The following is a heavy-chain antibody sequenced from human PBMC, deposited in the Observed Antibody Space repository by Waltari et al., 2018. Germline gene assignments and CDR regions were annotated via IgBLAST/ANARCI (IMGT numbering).Heavy chain of an antibody. V-gene: IGHV1-3*01. CDR3: ARDQNTIVGVVGWFDP. CDR2: INAGNGNT. CDR1: GYTFTSYA. D-gene: IGHD3-3*01. J-gene: IGHJ5*02. Sequence: QVQLVQSGAEVKKPGASVKVSCKASGYTFTSYAMHWVRQAPGQRLEWMGWINAGNGNTKYSQKFQGRVTITRDTSASTAYMELSSLRSEDTAVYYCARDQNTIVGVVGWFDPWGQGTLVTVSS.